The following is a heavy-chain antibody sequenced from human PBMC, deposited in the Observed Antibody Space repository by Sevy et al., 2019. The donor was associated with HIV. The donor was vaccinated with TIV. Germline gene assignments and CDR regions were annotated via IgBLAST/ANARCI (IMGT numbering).Heavy chain of an antibody. CDR1: GYAFMSYG. CDR2: IGVYNGNA. D-gene: IGHD3-10*01. J-gene: IGHJ4*02. Sequence: ASVKVSCKTSGYAFMSYGVTWVRQAPGQGLEWMGWIGVYNGNANSALKFRDRVTMTTDTSTSTAHMELTNLRSDDTAVYYCARVPTYYYGSATYFDHWGQGTLVTVSS. CDR3: ARVPTYYYGSATYFDH. V-gene: IGHV1-18*01.